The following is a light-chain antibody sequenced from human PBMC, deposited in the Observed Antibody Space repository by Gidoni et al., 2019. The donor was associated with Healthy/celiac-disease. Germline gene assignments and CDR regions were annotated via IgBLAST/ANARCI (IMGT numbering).Light chain of an antibody. J-gene: IGLJ1*01. CDR2: QDS. Sequence: SYELPQPPSVSVPPGQTASITCSGDKLGDKYACWYQQKPGQSPVLVIYQDSKRPSGIPERFSGSNSGNTATLTISGTQAMDESDYYCQAGDSSTYVFGTGTKVTVL. CDR1: KLGDKY. CDR3: QAGDSSTYV. V-gene: IGLV3-1*01.